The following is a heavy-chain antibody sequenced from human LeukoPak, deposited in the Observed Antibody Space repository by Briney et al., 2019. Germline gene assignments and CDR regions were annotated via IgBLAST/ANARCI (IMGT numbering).Heavy chain of an antibody. Sequence: PGESLKISCKGSGYSFSSYWIGWVRQLPGKGLEWMGIIYPGDSDTKYSPSFQGQVTISADKSISTAYLQWSSLKASDSAMYYCARPLVRWAFDIWGEGTMDTVSS. CDR2: IYPGDSDT. CDR1: GYSFSSYW. J-gene: IGHJ3*02. V-gene: IGHV5-51*01. CDR3: ARPLVRWAFDI. D-gene: IGHD2-2*01.